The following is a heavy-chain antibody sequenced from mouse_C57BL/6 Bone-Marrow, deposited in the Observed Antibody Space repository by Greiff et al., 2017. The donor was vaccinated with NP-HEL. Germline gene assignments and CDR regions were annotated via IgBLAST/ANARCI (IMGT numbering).Heavy chain of an antibody. CDR3: ARQGYYGSSYWYFDV. CDR2: ISSGGSYT. D-gene: IGHD1-1*01. Sequence: EVHLVESGGDLVKPGGSLKLSCAASGFTFSSYGMSWVRQTPDKRLEWVATISSGGSYTYYPDSVKGRFTIYRDNAKNTLYLQMSSLKSEDTAMYYCARQGYYGSSYWYFDVWGTGTTVTVSS. J-gene: IGHJ1*03. CDR1: GFTFSSYG. V-gene: IGHV5-6*01.